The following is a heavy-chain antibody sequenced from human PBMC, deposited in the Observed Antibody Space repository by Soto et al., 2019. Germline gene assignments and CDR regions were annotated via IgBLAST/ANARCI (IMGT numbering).Heavy chain of an antibody. Sequence: SETLSRTCTVSGGSISSYYWSWIRQPPGKGLEWIGYIYYSGSTNYNPSLKSRVTISVDTSKNQFSLKLSSVTAADTAVYYCARDNGYSYGYTLYHWGQGTLVTVSS. J-gene: IGHJ5*02. CDR3: ARDNGYSYGYTLYH. CDR2: IYYSGST. V-gene: IGHV4-59*01. D-gene: IGHD5-18*01. CDR1: GGSISSYY.